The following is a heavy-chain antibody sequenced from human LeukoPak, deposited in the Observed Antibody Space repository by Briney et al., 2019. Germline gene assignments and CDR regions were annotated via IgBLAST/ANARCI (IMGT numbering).Heavy chain of an antibody. CDR2: IRFDGTNK. CDR3: AKGYCSGSCYNGLDY. CDR1: GFTFSNYP. V-gene: IGHV3-30*02. J-gene: IGHJ4*02. D-gene: IGHD2-15*01. Sequence: PGGSLRLSCAASGFTFSNYPMNWVRQAPGKGLEWVAFIRFDGTNKYYADSVKGRFAISRDSSKNTLYLQMNSLRAEDTAVYYCAKGYCSGSCYNGLDYWGQGTLVTVSS.